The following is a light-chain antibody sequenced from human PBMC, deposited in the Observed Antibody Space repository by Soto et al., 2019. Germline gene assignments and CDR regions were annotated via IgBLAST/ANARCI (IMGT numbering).Light chain of an antibody. V-gene: IGLV2-14*01. CDR3: SSYTSSSTYV. CDR2: DVS. CDR1: SSDVGGYNY. Sequence: QSALTQPASVSGSPGQSIALSCTGTSSDVGGYNYVSWYQQHPGKAPKLMVYDVSNRPSGVSNRFSGSKSGNTASLTISGLQDEDEADYYCSSYTSSSTYVFGTGTKVTVL. J-gene: IGLJ1*01.